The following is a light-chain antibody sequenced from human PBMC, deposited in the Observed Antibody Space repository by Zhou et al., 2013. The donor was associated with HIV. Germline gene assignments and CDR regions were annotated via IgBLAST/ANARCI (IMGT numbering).Light chain of an antibody. V-gene: IGKV1-NL1*01. CDR1: QGISSW. J-gene: IGKJ1*01. Sequence: DIQMTQSPSSLSASVGDRVTITCRASQGISSWLAWYQQKSGKAPKLLLYDASKLESGVPSRFSGGGSGTEYTLTIRSLQPEDFATYYCQQYFSMPTFGQGTKVEIK. CDR2: DAS. CDR3: QQYFSMPT.